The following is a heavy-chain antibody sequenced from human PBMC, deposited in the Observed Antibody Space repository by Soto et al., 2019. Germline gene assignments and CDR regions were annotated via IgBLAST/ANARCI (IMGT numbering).Heavy chain of an antibody. V-gene: IGHV4-59*01. CDR3: ARGRGHCISTSCYGDYFDY. CDR2: IYYSGST. D-gene: IGHD2-2*01. CDR1: GGSISSYY. Sequence: SETLSLTCPVSGGSISSYYWSWIRQPPGKGLEWIEYIYYSGSTNYNPSLKSRVTISVDTSKNQFSLKLSSVTAADTAVYYCARGRGHCISTSCYGDYFDYWGQGTLVTVSS. J-gene: IGHJ4*02.